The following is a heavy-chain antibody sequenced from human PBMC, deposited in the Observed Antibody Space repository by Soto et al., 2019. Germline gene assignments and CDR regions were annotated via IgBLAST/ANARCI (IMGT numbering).Heavy chain of an antibody. Sequence: QVQLQESGPGLVKPSETLSLTCTVSGGSVSSGSYYWSWIRQPPGKGLEWIGYIYYSGSTNYNPSLKSRVTISVDTSKNQYSLKLSSVTAADTAVYYCARENSREQKWFDPWGQGTLVTVSS. CDR2: IYYSGST. CDR1: GGSVSSGSYY. D-gene: IGHD1-26*01. V-gene: IGHV4-61*01. J-gene: IGHJ5*02. CDR3: ARENSREQKWFDP.